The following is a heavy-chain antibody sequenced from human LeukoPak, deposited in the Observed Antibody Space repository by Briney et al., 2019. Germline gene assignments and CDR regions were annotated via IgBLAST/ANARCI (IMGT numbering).Heavy chain of an antibody. CDR2: INPNSGGT. CDR1: GYTFTGYY. D-gene: IGHD4-17*01. V-gene: IGHV1-2*02. J-gene: IGHJ6*03. Sequence: ASVKVSCKASGYTFTGYYMHWVRQAPGQGLEWMGWINPNSGGTNYAQKFQGRVTMTRDTSTSTAYMELSRLRSDDTAVYYCAKEGDYGDYGQPYGPLYYMDVWGKGTTVTVSS. CDR3: AKEGDYGDYGQPYGPLYYMDV.